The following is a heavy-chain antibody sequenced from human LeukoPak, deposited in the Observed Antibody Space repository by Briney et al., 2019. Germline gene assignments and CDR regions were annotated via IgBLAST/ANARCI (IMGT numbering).Heavy chain of an antibody. CDR2: INPSGGST. CDR3: ARVSAPHLFDY. V-gene: IGHV1-46*01. Sequence: ASVKVSCKASGYTFTSYYMHWVRQAPGQGLEWMGIINPSGGSTSYAQKFQGRVTMTRDTSTSTVYMELSSPRSEDTAVYYCARVSAPHLFDYWGQGTLVTVSS. CDR1: GYTFTSYY. J-gene: IGHJ4*02.